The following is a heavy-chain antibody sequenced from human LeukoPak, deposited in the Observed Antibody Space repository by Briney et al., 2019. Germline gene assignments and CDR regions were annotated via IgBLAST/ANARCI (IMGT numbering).Heavy chain of an antibody. J-gene: IGHJ4*02. Sequence: SETLSLTCTVSGGSISSGGYSWSWIRQRPGKGLEWIGYIYYSGSTYYNPSLKSRVTISVDTSKNQFSLKLSSVTAADTAVYYCARSDSSGYYLGYWGQGTLVTVSS. CDR1: GGSISSGGYS. CDR3: ARSDSSGYYLGY. V-gene: IGHV4-31*03. D-gene: IGHD3-22*01. CDR2: IYYSGST.